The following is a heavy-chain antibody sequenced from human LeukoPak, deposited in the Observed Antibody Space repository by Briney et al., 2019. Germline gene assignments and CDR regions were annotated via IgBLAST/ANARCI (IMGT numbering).Heavy chain of an antibody. CDR3: ARDRVITPDYYYYMDV. J-gene: IGHJ6*03. CDR2: TYYRSKWYN. Sequence: SQTLSLTRAISGDSVSSNSAAWNWIRQPPSRGLEWLGRTYYRSKWYNDYAVSVKSRITINPDTSKNQFSLQLNSVTPEDTAVYYCARDRVITPDYYYYMDVWGKGTTVTVSS. V-gene: IGHV6-1*01. D-gene: IGHD3-22*01. CDR1: GDSVSSNSAA.